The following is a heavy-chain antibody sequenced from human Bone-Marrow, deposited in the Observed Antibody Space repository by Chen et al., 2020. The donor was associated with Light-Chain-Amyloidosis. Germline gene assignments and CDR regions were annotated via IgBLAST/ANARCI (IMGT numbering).Heavy chain of an antibody. CDR1: GFTLNTYW. CDR2: MPTDVTKT. CDR3: ARDRGRFSYNRGGLDS. D-gene: IGHD3-10*01. J-gene: IGHJ4*02. Sequence: EVQLVESGGALVQPGGSLRLSCAASGFTLNTYWMHWVRQPPGGGLVWVARMPTDVTKTVYADSVKGRFTVSRDDAKNTLYLEMNSLRVEDTDLYFCARDRGRFSYNRGGLDSWGQGTLVTVSS. V-gene: IGHV3-74*01.